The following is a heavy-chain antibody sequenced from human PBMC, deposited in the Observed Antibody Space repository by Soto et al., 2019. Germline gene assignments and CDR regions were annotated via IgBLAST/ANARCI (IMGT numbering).Heavy chain of an antibody. CDR3: AKDRLWELLHLYFDL. D-gene: IGHD1-26*01. CDR1: GFTFSSYA. V-gene: IGHV3-23*01. CDR2: ISGSGGNT. Sequence: EVQLLGSGGGLVQPGGSLRLSCAASGFTFSSYAMSWVRQAPGKGLEWVSGISGSGGNTYYADSVKGRFTISRDNSKNTLYLQMNSLRAEDTAVYYCAKDRLWELLHLYFDLWGRGTLVTVSS. J-gene: IGHJ2*01.